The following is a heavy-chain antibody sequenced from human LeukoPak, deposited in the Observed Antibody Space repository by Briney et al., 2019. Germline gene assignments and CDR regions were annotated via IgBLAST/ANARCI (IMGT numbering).Heavy chain of an antibody. J-gene: IGHJ6*03. CDR2: ISPSSSYI. CDR3: AKDSRYPGGYYYYMDV. V-gene: IGHV3-21*04. D-gene: IGHD4-23*01. Sequence: GGSLRLSCVASGFTSSTSSMSWVRQAPGKGLEWVSTISPSSSYIFYADSLKGRFTISRDNSKNTLYLQMNSLRAEDTAVYYCAKDSRYPGGYYYYMDVWGKGTTVTVSS. CDR1: GFTSSTSS.